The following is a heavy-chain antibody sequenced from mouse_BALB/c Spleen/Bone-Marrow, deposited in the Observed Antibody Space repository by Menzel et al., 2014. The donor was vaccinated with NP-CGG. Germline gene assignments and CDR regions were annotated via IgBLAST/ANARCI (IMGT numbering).Heavy chain of an antibody. CDR2: FYPGSGSI. CDR1: GYTFTEYI. J-gene: IGHJ4*01. Sequence: VKLMESGAELVKPGASVKLSCKASGYTFTEYIIHWVKQRSGQGLEWIGWFYPGSGSIKYNEKYKDKATSTADKSSSTVYMELSRLTSEDSAVYFCARHEKANYGNYAMDYWGQGTSVTVSS. V-gene: IGHV1-62-2*01. D-gene: IGHD1-1*01. CDR3: ARHEKANYGNYAMDY.